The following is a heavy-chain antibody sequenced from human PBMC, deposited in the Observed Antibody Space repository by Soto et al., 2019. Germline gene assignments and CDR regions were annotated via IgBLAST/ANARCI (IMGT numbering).Heavy chain of an antibody. CDR3: AREGVVPAAISYYYYYRMDV. CDR2: INPSDGST. J-gene: IGHJ6*02. V-gene: IGHV1-46*01. D-gene: IGHD2-2*02. Sequence: VSVKVSCKASGYTFTSYYMHWVRQAPGQGLEWMGIINPSDGSTSYAQKFQGRVTMTRDTSTRTVYMELSSLRSEDTAVYYCAREGVVPAAISYYYYYRMDVWGQGSTVTVS. CDR1: GYTFTSYY.